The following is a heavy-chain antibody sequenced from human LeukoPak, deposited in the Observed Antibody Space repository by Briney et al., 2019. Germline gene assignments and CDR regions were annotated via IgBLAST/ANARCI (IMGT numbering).Heavy chain of an antibody. J-gene: IGHJ4*02. CDR3: AKDLSAGYGDYFVY. CDR2: ISGSGDNT. Sequence: GGSLRLSCAASGFTFTSYAMSWVRQTPGEGLKWVSTISGSGDNTYYADSVNGRFTISRDNSRSTLYLQMNSLRAEDTAIYYCAKDLSAGYGDYFVYWGQGTLVSVSS. V-gene: IGHV3-23*01. CDR1: GFTFTSYA. D-gene: IGHD4-17*01.